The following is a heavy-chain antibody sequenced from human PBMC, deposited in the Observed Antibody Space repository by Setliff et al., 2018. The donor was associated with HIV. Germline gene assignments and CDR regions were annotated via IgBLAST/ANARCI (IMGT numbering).Heavy chain of an antibody. CDR2: ISASSVNT. J-gene: IGHJ6*03. Sequence: ASVKVSCKASGGIGTYAISWVRQAPGQGLEWVGSISASSVNTNYTQGRVTMTTDISTSTAYMELRSLRSADSAVYYCARVPVSNYYYYMDVWGKGTTVTVSS. V-gene: IGHV1-18*01. CDR3: ARVPVSNYYYYMDV. CDR1: GGIGTYA.